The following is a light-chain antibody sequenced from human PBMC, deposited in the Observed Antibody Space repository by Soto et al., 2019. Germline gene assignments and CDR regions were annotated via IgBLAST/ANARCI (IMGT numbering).Light chain of an antibody. CDR3: SSYTSSNIPYV. CDR1: SNDIGGYIY. V-gene: IGLV2-14*01. J-gene: IGLJ1*01. Sequence: QSVLTQPASVSGSPGQSITISCTVISNDIGGYIYVSWYQQHPGKAPKLMIYEVSNRPSGVSDRFSGSKSGNTASLTISGLQAEDEADYYCSSYTSSNIPYVFGSGTKVTVL. CDR2: EVS.